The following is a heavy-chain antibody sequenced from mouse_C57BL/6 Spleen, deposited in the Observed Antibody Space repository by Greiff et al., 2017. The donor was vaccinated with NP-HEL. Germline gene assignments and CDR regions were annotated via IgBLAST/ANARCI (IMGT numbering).Heavy chain of an antibody. Sequence: DVQLVESGGGLVQPGGSLKLSCAASGFTFSDYYMYWVRQTPEKRLEWVAYISNGGGSTYYPDTVKGRFTISRDNAKNTLYLQMSRLKSEDTAMYYCARRAGTTVVATYAMDYWGQGTSVTVSS. D-gene: IGHD1-1*01. CDR2: ISNGGGST. CDR3: ARRAGTTVVATYAMDY. V-gene: IGHV5-12*01. J-gene: IGHJ4*01. CDR1: GFTFSDYY.